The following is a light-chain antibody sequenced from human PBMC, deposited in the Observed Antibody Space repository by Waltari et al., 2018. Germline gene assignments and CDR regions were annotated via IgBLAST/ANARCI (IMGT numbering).Light chain of an antibody. V-gene: IGKV2-28*01. CDR3: MQGRQTPRT. Sequence: DIVMTQSPLSLTVTPGEPASISCRSSQSLLHSNGYNYLDWYLQKPGQSPPLLSYMGSNRASGGPDRFSGSGSGTDFTLKSSRVEAEDVGGYYCMQGRQTPRTVGQGTKVEI. CDR2: MGS. J-gene: IGKJ1*01. CDR1: QSLLHSNGYNY.